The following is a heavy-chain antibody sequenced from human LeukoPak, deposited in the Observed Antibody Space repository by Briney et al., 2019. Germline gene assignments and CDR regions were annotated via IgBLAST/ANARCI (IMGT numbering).Heavy chain of an antibody. CDR1: GFTVSSNY. D-gene: IGHD2-15*01. CDR2: IYGGGST. CDR3: AGSSRGDSWPPPFDY. J-gene: IGHJ4*02. V-gene: IGHV3-53*01. Sequence: GGSLRLSCAASGFTVSSNYMSWVRQAPGKGLEWVSVIYGGGSTYYADSVKGRFTISRDNAKNTLYLQMNSLRAEDTAVYFCAGSSRGDSWPPPFDYWGQGTLVTVSS.